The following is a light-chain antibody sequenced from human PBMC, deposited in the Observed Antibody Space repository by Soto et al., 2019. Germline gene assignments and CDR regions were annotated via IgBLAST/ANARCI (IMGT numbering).Light chain of an antibody. CDR3: AAWDDSLNGYV. CDR1: SSNIGGNI. J-gene: IGLJ1*01. CDR2: NNN. V-gene: IGLV1-44*01. Sequence: QSVLTQPPSASGTPGQRVTISCSGSSSNIGGNIVNWYQQLPGTAPKLLIYNNNQRPSGVPDRFSGSKSGTSASLAISGLQSEDESDYYWAAWDDSLNGYVFGTGTKVTVL.